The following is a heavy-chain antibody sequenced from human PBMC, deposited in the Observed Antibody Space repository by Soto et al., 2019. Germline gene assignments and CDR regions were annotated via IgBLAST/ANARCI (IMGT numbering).Heavy chain of an antibody. CDR1: GGTFRNYP. CDR2: IFPLTDIP. CDR3: ARGPLVVLNYFES. J-gene: IGHJ4*02. V-gene: IGHV1-69*02. Sequence: QVQLVQSGTEVKKPGSSVKVSCKASGGTFRNYPIIWVRRAPGQGLEWMGSIFPLTDIPDYAQNFQARLTISADKSTSTAYMELSSLTSDDTAMYFCARGPLVVLNYFESWGQGTLVTVSS.